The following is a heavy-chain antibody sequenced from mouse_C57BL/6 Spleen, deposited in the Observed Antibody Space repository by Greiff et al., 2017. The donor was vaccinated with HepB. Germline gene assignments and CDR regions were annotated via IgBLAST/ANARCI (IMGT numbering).Heavy chain of an antibody. V-gene: IGHV5-17*01. Sequence: EVLLVESGGGLVKPGGSLKLSCAASGFTFSDYGMHWVRQAPGKGLEWVAYISSDSSTNNYDDTVKGRFTMTGDNATSTLFLQITSLRSEDTAMYYCARERVYYAMDYWGQGTSVTVSS. CDR1: GFTFSDYG. CDR3: ARERVYYAMDY. CDR2: ISSDSSTN. J-gene: IGHJ4*01.